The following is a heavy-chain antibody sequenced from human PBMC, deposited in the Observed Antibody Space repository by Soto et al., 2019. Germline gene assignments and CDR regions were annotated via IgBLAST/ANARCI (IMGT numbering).Heavy chain of an antibody. CDR1: GFTVSELS. CDR2: FHPEEGKT. V-gene: IGHV1-24*01. Sequence: ASVKVSCKVSGFTVSELSIHWVRQTPGEGLEWMGNFHPEEGKTFYAQKFQGRVTMTADTSKDTAYLELSSLRSEYTAVYYCATDALGGTYVRYFDCWGQGTPVTVSS. CDR3: ATDALGGTYVRYFDC. D-gene: IGHD1-26*01. J-gene: IGHJ4*02.